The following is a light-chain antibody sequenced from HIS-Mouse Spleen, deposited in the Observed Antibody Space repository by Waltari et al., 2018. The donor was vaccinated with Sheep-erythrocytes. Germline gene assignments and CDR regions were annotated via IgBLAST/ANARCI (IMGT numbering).Light chain of an antibody. Sequence: SYELTQPPSVSVSPGQTASIPCSGDKLGDKYACWYQQKPGQSPVLVIYQDSKRPSGIPERFSGSNSGKTATLTISGTQAMDEADYYCQAWDSSTAVFGGGTKLTVL. V-gene: IGLV3-1*01. CDR1: KLGDKY. CDR2: QDS. CDR3: QAWDSSTAV. J-gene: IGLJ2*01.